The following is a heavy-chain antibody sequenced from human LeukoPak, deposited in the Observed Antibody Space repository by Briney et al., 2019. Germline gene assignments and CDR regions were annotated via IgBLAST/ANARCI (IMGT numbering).Heavy chain of an antibody. CDR2: FYASGST. CDR1: GGSISSGGYF. J-gene: IGHJ3*02. Sequence: SETLSLTCTVSGGSISSGGYFWNWIRQPAGKGLEWIGRFYASGSTNYNPSLQSRVTISVDTSKNQFSLKLTSVTAADTAVYYCALGNCPTTSCYPGVAFDIWGQGTMVTVSS. V-gene: IGHV4-61*02. D-gene: IGHD2-2*01. CDR3: ALGNCPTTSCYPGVAFDI.